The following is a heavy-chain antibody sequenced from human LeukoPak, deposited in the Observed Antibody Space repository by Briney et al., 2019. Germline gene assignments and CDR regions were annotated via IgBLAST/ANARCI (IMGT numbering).Heavy chain of an antibody. CDR2: IYYSGST. CDR1: GGSISSSSYY. D-gene: IGHD3-10*01. V-gene: IGHV4-39*01. J-gene: IGHJ4*02. Sequence: PSETLSLTCTVSGGSISSSSYYWGWIRRPPGKGLEWIGNIYYSGSTYYNPSLKSRVTISVDTSKNQFSLKLSSVTAADTAVYYCAWLTSGHFDYWGQGTLVTVSS. CDR3: AWLTSGHFDY.